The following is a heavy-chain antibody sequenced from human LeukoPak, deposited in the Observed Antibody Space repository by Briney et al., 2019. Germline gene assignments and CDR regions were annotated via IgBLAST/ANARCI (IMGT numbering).Heavy chain of an antibody. CDR2: ISSSGSYI. CDR3: ARDMERYVPSAFDI. Sequence: GGSLRLSCAASGFTLSNYSMNWVRQAPGKGLEWVSFISSSGSYIFYADSVKGRFTISRDNAKNSLYLKMNSLRAEDTAVYYCARDMERYVPSAFDIWGQGTMVTVSS. D-gene: IGHD1-1*01. J-gene: IGHJ3*02. V-gene: IGHV3-21*01. CDR1: GFTLSNYS.